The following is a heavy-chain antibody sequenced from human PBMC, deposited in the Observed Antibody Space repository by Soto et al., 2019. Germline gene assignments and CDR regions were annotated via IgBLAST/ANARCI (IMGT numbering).Heavy chain of an antibody. V-gene: IGHV3-53*01. CDR3: AILSN. CDR2: IYSDGTT. D-gene: IGHD6-6*01. J-gene: IGHJ4*02. Sequence: LRLSFAASGXTVSSNYMNWVRQAPGKGLEWVSIIYSDGTTSYADSVKGRFTISRDNFKNTLHLQMNSLRAEDTAVYYCAILSNWGQGTLVTVS. CDR1: GXTVSSNY.